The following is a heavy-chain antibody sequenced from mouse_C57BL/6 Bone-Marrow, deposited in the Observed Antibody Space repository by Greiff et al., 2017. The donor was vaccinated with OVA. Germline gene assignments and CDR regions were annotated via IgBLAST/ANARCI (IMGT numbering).Heavy chain of an antibody. Sequence: EVQLQQSGAELVKPGASVKLSCTASGFNIKDYYMHWVKQRPEQGLEWIGRIDPEDGDTKYAPKFQGKATITADTSSNTAYLQLISLTAEDTAVYYFARGGSRRDFDVWGTGTTVTVSS. J-gene: IGHJ1*03. CDR3: ARGGSRRDFDV. CDR1: GFNIKDYY. CDR2: IDPEDGDT. V-gene: IGHV14-2*01. D-gene: IGHD1-1*01.